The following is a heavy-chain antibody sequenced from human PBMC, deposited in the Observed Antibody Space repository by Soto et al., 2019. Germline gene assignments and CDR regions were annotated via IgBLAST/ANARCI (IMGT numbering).Heavy chain of an antibody. J-gene: IGHJ3*01. CDR3: ARRRIAEFRDAFDV. V-gene: IGHV5-51*01. CDR2: IFPRNSDL. CDR1: GYAFTVYW. Sequence: PGGSLKIFCNGSGYAFTVYWIAWVPRMPGKRLEWMAMIFPRNSDLRYSPSFQGQVTISADKSINTSFLQWSSLKASDTVMYYCARRRIAEFRDAFDVWGQRTTVTVSS. D-gene: IGHD3-16*02.